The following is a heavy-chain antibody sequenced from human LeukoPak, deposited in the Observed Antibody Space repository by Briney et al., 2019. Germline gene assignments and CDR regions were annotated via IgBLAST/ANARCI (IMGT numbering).Heavy chain of an antibody. V-gene: IGHV1-18*01. CDR2: ISAYNGNT. CDR3: ARNFLFGSGIYSFSPLDL. D-gene: IGHD3-10*01. CDR1: GYTITSYG. J-gene: IGHJ3*01. Sequence: GASVKVSCKASGYTITSYGISWVRQAPGQGLEWMGWISAYNGNTNYAQRFQGRLTMTTDSSTSTAYMDLKSLRSDDTAMYYCARNFLFGSGIYSFSPLDLWGQGTKVPVSS.